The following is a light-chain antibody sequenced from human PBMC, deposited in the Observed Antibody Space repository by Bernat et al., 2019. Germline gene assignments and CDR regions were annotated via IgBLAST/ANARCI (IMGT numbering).Light chain of an antibody. CDR1: NLGNKY. V-gene: IGLV3-1*01. J-gene: IGLJ2*01. CDR3: LAWDSRTAV. Sequence: SSELTQPPSVSVSPGQTATIVRSGDNLGNKYVSWYQQKSGQPPLLVIFQDSQRPSGIPARFSGSSSGNTATLTISETQPVEEAAYYCLAWDSRTAVFGGGTELTVL. CDR2: QDS.